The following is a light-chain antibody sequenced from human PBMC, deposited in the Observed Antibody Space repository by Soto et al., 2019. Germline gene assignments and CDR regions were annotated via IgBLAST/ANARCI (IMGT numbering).Light chain of an antibody. CDR2: DVT. CDR1: SSDVGGYNY. CDR3: SSYTTTSAVA. V-gene: IGLV2-14*03. Sequence: QPALTQPASVSGSPGQWITISCTGTSSDVGGYNYVSWYQQHPGKAPKVIIYDVTNRPSGVSYRFSGSKSGNTASLTISGLQAEDEADYYCSSYTTTSAVAFGGGTQLTVL. J-gene: IGLJ2*01.